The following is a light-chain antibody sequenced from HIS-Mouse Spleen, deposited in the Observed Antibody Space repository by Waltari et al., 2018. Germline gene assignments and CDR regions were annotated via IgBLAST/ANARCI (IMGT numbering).Light chain of an antibody. V-gene: IGLV3-25*03. CDR1: ALPKQD. J-gene: IGLJ2*01. CDR2: KDS. CDR3: QSADSSGTYVV. Sequence: SYELTQPPSVSVSPGQTARITCPGDALPKQDAYWYQQKPGQAPGLVIYKDSERPSGIPERFSGSSSGTTVTLTISGVQAEDEADYYCQSADSSGTYVVFGGGTKLTVL.